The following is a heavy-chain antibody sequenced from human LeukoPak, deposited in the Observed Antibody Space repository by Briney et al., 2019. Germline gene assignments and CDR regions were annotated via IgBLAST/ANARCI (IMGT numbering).Heavy chain of an antibody. CDR1: GLPFGDFA. D-gene: IGHD5-18*01. Sequence: GGPLSLSCAASGLPFGDFAMHWFGQAPGKGLERVSLMSEDGDTYYGDSVKGRFTVSRDNSKNSLYLQMNSLRTEDTGLYYCARVRTAMEIGAYWGQGTLVTVSS. V-gene: IGHV3-43*02. CDR3: ARVRTAMEIGAY. CDR2: MSEDGDT. J-gene: IGHJ4*02.